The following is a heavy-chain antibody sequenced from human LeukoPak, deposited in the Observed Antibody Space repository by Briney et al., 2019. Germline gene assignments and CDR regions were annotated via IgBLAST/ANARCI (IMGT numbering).Heavy chain of an antibody. CDR2: IKQDGSEK. Sequence: ETLSLTCTVSGYSISSGYYWGWIRQPPGKGREWVANIKQDGSEKHYVDSLKGRFTISRDNAKNSLYLEMDSLRAEDTAVYYCARIGYASSTFDYWGQGTLVIVSS. V-gene: IGHV3-7*01. CDR3: ARIGYASSTFDY. J-gene: IGHJ4*02. CDR1: GYSISSGYY. D-gene: IGHD2-15*01.